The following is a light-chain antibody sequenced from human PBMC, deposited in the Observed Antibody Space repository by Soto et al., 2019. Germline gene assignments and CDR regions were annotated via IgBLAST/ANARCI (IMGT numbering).Light chain of an antibody. CDR3: GTWDSSLSAYV. Sequence: QSVLTQPPSVSAAPGQTVTISCSGSSSNIGNNYVSWYQQLPGTAPKLLIYDNNKRPSGIPDRFSGSKSGTSATLGITGLQTGDEADYHCGTWDSSLSAYVFGTGTKLTVL. V-gene: IGLV1-51*01. J-gene: IGLJ1*01. CDR2: DNN. CDR1: SSNIGNNY.